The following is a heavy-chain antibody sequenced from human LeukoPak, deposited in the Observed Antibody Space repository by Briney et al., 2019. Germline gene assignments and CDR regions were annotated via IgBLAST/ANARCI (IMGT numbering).Heavy chain of an antibody. CDR2: IKSKTDGGTT. V-gene: IGHV3-15*01. CDR3: TTVAESSSWNYYYYYYMDV. D-gene: IGHD6-13*01. CDR1: GFTFSNAW. J-gene: IGHJ6*03. Sequence: GGSLRLSCAASGFTFSNAWMSWVRQAPGKGLEWVGRIKSKTDGGTTDYAAPVKGRFTISRDDSKNTLYLQMNSLKTEDTAVYYCTTVAESSSWNYYYYYYMDVWGKGTTVTVSS.